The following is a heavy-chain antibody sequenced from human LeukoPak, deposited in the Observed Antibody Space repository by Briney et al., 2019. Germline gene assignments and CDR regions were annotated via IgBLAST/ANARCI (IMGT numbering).Heavy chain of an antibody. CDR1: ELTFSSYG. J-gene: IGHJ4*02. CDR2: ISSGSSAI. Sequence: GGTLRLSCAASELTFSSYGMTWVRQAPGKGLEWVSIISSGSSAIFSADALKGRFTISRDDAKNLLYLDMNSLRAEDMAVYYCARGHTAVTRHFDFWGQGTLVTVSS. V-gene: IGHV3-21*01. D-gene: IGHD4-17*01. CDR3: ARGHTAVTRHFDF.